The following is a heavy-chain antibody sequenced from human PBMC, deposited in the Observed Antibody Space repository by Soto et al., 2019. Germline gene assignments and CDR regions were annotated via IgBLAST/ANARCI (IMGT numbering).Heavy chain of an antibody. CDR2: IYYSGST. CDR1: GGSISSGGYY. J-gene: IGHJ3*02. V-gene: IGHV4-31*03. CDR3: ATCLVVVAATRSSDHDAFDI. Sequence: SETLSLTCTVSGGSISSGGYYWSWIRQHPGKGLEWIGYIYYSGSTYYNPSLKSRVTISVDTSKNQFSLKLSSVTAADTAVYYCATCLVVVAATRSSDHDAFDIWGQGTMVTVSS. D-gene: IGHD2-15*01.